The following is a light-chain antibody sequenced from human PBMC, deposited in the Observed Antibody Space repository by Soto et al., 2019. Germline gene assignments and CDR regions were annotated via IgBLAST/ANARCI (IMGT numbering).Light chain of an antibody. V-gene: IGLV2-14*01. CDR2: EVT. Sequence: QSVLTQPASVSGSPGQSITVSCTGTSSDVGGHNYVSWFQQHPGQAPKLLIYEVTTRPSGVSTRFSGSKSGNTASLTISGLQAEAEADYHCSSYSSSGTLFVFGTGTKVTVL. J-gene: IGLJ1*01. CDR1: SSDVGGHNY. CDR3: SSYSSSGTLFV.